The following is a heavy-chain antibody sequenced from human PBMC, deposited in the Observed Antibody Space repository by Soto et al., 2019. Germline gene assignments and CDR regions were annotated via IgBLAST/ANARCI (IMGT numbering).Heavy chain of an antibody. J-gene: IGHJ6*02. V-gene: IGHV3-30*03. CDR1: GFTFSSYG. CDR3: ARSTIFDYYYGMDV. CDR2: ISYDGSNK. D-gene: IGHD3-3*01. Sequence: GGSLRLSCAASGFTFSSYGMHWVRQAPGKGLEWVAVISYDGSNKYYADSVKGRFTISRDNSKNTLYLQMNSLRAEDTAVYYCARSTIFDYYYGMDVWGQGTTVTVSS.